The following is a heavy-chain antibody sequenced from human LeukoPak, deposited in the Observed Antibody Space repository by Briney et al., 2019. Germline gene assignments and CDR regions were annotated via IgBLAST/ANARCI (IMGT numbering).Heavy chain of an antibody. V-gene: IGHV3-48*02. Sequence: QTGGSLRLSCVASGFTFSSQNLNWVRQTPGKGLEWISYSSGSDSTMFYADSVKGRFTISRDNAKNSLYLQMNRLRDEDTAVYYCASSHSWGQGPLVTVSS. CDR1: GFTFSSQN. J-gene: IGHJ4*02. CDR2: SSGSDSTM. CDR3: ASSHS.